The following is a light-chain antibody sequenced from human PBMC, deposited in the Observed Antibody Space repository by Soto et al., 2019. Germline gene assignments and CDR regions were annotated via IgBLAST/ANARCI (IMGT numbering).Light chain of an antibody. CDR3: QQYKVYPYT. Sequence: DIQMTQSPSTLSASIGDRVTITCRASQSINGRLAWYQQKPGRPPKLLIYDVSFLESGVPSRFSGSGSGTDFNLTISSLRPDDFATFYCQQYKVYPYTFGQGPRLDIQ. CDR2: DVS. V-gene: IGKV1-5*01. CDR1: QSINGR. J-gene: IGKJ2*01.